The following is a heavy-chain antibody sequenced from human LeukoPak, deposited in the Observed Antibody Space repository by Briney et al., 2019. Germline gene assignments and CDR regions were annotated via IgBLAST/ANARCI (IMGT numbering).Heavy chain of an antibody. CDR1: GGSISSYY. CDR3: ARPTRGYSYGPIDY. D-gene: IGHD5-18*01. J-gene: IGHJ4*02. CDR2: IYYSGST. V-gene: IGHV4-59*01. Sequence: PSETLSLTCTVSGGSISSYYWSWIRQPPGKGLEWIGYIYYSGSTNYNPSLKSRVTISVDTSKNQFSPKLSSVTAADTAVYYCARPTRGYSYGPIDYWGQGTLVTVSS.